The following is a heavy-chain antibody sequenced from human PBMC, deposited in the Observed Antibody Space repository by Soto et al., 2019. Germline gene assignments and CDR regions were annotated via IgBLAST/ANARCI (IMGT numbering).Heavy chain of an antibody. CDR1: GFTFSSYA. Sequence: PGGSLRLSCAASGFTFSSYAMSWVRQAPGKGLEWVSAISGSGGSTYYADSVKGRFTISRDNSKNTLYLQMNSLRAEDTAVYYCARDISSASGMDVWGQGTTVTVSS. CDR3: ARDISSASGMDV. D-gene: IGHD3-3*02. V-gene: IGHV3-23*01. J-gene: IGHJ6*02. CDR2: ISGSGGST.